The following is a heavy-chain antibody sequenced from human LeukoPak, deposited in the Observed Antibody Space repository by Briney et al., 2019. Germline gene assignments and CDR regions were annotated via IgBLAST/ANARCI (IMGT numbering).Heavy chain of an antibody. CDR3: ARDNGRSNSAWPGGY. V-gene: IGHV1-2*02. CDR2: INPDSGGT. D-gene: IGHD6-19*01. CDR1: GYTFTGYY. Sequence: ASVKVSCKASGYTFTGYYMHWVRQAPGQGLEWMGWINPDSGGTNYAQKFQGRVTMTRDTSISTAYMELSRLRSDDTAVYYCARDNGRSNSAWPGGYWGQGTLVTVSS. J-gene: IGHJ4*02.